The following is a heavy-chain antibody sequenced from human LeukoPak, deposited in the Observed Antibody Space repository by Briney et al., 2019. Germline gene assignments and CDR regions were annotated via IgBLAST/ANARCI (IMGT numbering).Heavy chain of an antibody. D-gene: IGHD3-9*01. Sequence: SETLSLTCAVYGGSFSGYYWSWIRQPPGKGLEWIGEINHSGSTNYNPSLKSRVTISVDTSKNQFSLKLSSVTAADTAVYYCARGLRYFDWLLLQFDYWGQGTLDTVSS. J-gene: IGHJ4*02. V-gene: IGHV4-34*01. CDR3: ARGLRYFDWLLLQFDY. CDR1: GGSFSGYY. CDR2: INHSGST.